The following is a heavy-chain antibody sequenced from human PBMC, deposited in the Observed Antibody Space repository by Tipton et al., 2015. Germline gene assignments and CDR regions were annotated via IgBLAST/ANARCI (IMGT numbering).Heavy chain of an antibody. Sequence: SLRLSCAASGFTFDGYSMHWVRQAPGKGLEWVSGISWNSGTLIYTDSVKGRFTISRDNAKNALYLQMNSLRVEDTALYYCVKRMSTDRPYFDYWGQGTLVTVSS. CDR2: ISWNSGTL. J-gene: IGHJ4*02. CDR3: VKRMSTDRPYFDY. V-gene: IGHV3-9*01. CDR1: GFTFDGYS. D-gene: IGHD5/OR15-5a*01.